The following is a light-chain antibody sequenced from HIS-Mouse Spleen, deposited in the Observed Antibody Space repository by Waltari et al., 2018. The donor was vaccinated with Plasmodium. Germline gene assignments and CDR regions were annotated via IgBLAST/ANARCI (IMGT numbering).Light chain of an antibody. V-gene: IGLV3-10*01. J-gene: IGLJ3*02. CDR1: ALPKQF. CDR3: YSTDSSGNHRV. CDR2: EDS. Sequence: SYELTQPPSVSVSPGQTARIPSPGDALPKQFAYCYQHKSGQAPVLVIYEDSKRPSGIPERFSGSSSGTMATLTISGAQVEDEADYYCYSTDSSGNHRVFGGGTKLTVL.